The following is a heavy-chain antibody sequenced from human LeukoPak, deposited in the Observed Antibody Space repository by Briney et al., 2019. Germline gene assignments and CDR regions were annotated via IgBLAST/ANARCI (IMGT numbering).Heavy chain of an antibody. CDR1: GGSISSYY. Sequence: SETLSLTCTVSGGSISSYYWSWIRQPPGKGLEWIGYIYYSGSTNYNPSLKSRVTISVDTSKNQFSLKLSSVTAADTAVYYCASGGYCGGSSCYPNWFDPWGQGTLVTVSS. V-gene: IGHV4-59*01. D-gene: IGHD2-15*01. J-gene: IGHJ5*01. CDR2: IYYSGST. CDR3: ASGGYCGGSSCYPNWFDP.